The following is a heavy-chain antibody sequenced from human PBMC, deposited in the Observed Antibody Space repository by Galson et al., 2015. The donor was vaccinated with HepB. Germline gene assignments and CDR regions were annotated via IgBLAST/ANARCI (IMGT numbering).Heavy chain of an antibody. CDR2: INQDGSEK. J-gene: IGHJ4*02. CDR1: GFTFSNYW. V-gene: IGHV3-7*03. Sequence: SLRLSCAAFGFTFSNYWMTWVRQAPGKGLEWVANINQDGSEKYYVDSLKGRFTISRDNAKNSLYLQMNSLRAEDTAVYYCARHYGSGSYGGYWGQGTLVTVSS. D-gene: IGHD3-10*01. CDR3: ARHYGSGSYGGY.